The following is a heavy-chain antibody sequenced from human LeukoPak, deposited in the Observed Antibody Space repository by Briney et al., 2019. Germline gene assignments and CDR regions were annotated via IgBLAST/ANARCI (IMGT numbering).Heavy chain of an antibody. CDR1: GFTFSSYG. J-gene: IGHJ4*02. Sequence: GGSLRLSCAASGFTFSSYGMHWVRQAPGKGLEWVAVISYDGSNKYYADSVKGRFTISRDNSENTLYLQMNSLRAEDTAVYYCAKAIPVLTVAGTLFDYWGQGTLVTVSS. CDR2: ISYDGSNK. V-gene: IGHV3-30*18. CDR3: AKAIPVLTVAGTLFDY. D-gene: IGHD6-19*01.